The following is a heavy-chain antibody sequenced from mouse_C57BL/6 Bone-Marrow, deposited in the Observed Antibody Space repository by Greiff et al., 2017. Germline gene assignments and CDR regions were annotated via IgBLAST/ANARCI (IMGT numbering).Heavy chain of an antibody. V-gene: IGHV1-9*01. CDR1: GYTFTGYW. CDR2: ILPGSGST. D-gene: IGHD2-3*01. Sequence: QVQLQQSGAELMKPGASVKLSCKATGYTFTGYWIEWVKQRPGHGLEWIGEILPGSGSTNYHETFKGKATFTADTSSNTAYMQLSILTTEDSAIYYCARPHDGSFAYWGQGTLVTVSA. CDR3: ARPHDGSFAY. J-gene: IGHJ3*01.